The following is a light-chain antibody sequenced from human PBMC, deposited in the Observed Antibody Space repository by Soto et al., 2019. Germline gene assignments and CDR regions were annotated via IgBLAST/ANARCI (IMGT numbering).Light chain of an antibody. CDR2: EGN. CDR3: CSYAGSSPLYV. CDR1: SSHIGSSNL. V-gene: IGLV2-23*01. Sequence: QYVLTQPASVYGSPGQSITISCTASSSHIGSSNLVSWYQHHSGKAPKLIIYEGNKRPSGVSNRFSGSKSGKTASLTISGLQAEDEGTYYCCSYAGSSPLYVFGTGTKLTVL. J-gene: IGLJ1*01.